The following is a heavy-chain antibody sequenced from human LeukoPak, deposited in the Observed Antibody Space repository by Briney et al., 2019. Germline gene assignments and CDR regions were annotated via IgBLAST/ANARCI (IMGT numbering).Heavy chain of an antibody. CDR3: ASLASPGYYYYGMDV. D-gene: IGHD3-10*01. Sequence: PSGTLSLTSAVPGGSISSSKWWSWVRQPPGTGLEWIGEIYHSGSTNYNPSLKSPVTISVDKSKNHFSLKLNSVTAADTAVYYCASLASPGYYYYGMDVWGQGSTVTVSS. CDR1: GGSISSSKW. CDR2: IYHSGST. V-gene: IGHV4-4*02. J-gene: IGHJ6*01.